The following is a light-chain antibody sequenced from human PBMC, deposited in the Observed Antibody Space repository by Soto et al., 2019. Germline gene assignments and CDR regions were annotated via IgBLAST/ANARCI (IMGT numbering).Light chain of an antibody. V-gene: IGLV2-14*01. Sequence: QSVLTQPASVSGSLGQSSTISCTVTSSDVGAYNYVSWYQQQPGKAPKLMISEVSNRPSGVSNRFSGSKSGNTASLIISGLQAEDEADYYCYSFTSITTYVFGTGTKVTVL. CDR3: YSFTSITTYV. CDR1: SSDVGAYNY. J-gene: IGLJ1*01. CDR2: EVS.